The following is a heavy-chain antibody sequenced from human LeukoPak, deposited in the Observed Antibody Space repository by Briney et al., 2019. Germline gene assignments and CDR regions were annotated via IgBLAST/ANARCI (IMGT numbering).Heavy chain of an antibody. D-gene: IGHD1-26*01. V-gene: IGHV3-23*01. J-gene: IGHJ1*01. Sequence: PGGSLRLSCAASGFTFSSYAMSWLRQAPGKGLEWVSSISGSGGSTYYADSVKGRFIISRDNSKNTLYLQMNSLRAEDTAVYYCPKSRELLNAEYFQHWGQGTLVTVSS. CDR1: GFTFSSYA. CDR3: PKSRELLNAEYFQH. CDR2: ISGSGGST.